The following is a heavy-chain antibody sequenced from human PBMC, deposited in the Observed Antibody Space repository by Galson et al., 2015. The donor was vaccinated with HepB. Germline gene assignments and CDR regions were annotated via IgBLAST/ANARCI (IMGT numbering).Heavy chain of an antibody. V-gene: IGHV3-21*01. CDR1: GFTFSSYS. D-gene: IGHD1-26*01. CDR2: ISSSSSYI. CDR3: ARDPEIVGARTYRAREGWFDP. J-gene: IGHJ5*02. Sequence: SLRLSCAASGFTFSSYSMNWVRQAPGKGLEWVSSISSSSSYIYYADSVKGRFTISRDNAKNSLYLQMNSLRAEDTAVYYCARDPEIVGARTYRAREGWFDPWGQGTLVTVSS.